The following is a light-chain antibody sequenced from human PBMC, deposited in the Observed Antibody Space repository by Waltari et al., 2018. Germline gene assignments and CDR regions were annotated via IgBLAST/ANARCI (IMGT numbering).Light chain of an antibody. V-gene: IGKV4-1*01. CDR2: WAS. Sequence: DIVMTQSPDSPAVSLGERATINCKSSQSVLYSSNNKNYLAWYQQKPGQPPKLIIYWASTRESGVPDRFSGSESGTDFTLTISSLQAEDVAVYYCQQYYNSPLTFGGGTKVEIK. CDR3: QQYYNSPLT. CDR1: QSVLYSSNNKNY. J-gene: IGKJ4*01.